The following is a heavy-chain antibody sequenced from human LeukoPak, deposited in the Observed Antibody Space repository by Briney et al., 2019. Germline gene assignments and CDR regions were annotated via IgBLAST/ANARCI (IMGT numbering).Heavy chain of an antibody. V-gene: IGHV4-38-2*01. CDR1: GYSISSGYY. J-gene: IGHJ5*02. CDR2: IYHSGRT. CDR3: ARALAQITMVRGPPNWFDP. Sequence: ASETLSLTCAVSGYSISSGYYGGGSRQPPGQGLGWIGSIYHSGRTYYNPSLKSRVTISVDTSKNHFSLKLSSVTAADTAVYYCARALAQITMVRGPPNWFDPWGQGTLVTVSS. D-gene: IGHD3-10*01.